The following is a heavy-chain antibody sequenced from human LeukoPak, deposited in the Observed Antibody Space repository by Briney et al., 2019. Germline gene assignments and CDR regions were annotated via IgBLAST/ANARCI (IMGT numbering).Heavy chain of an antibody. D-gene: IGHD4-17*01. CDR1: GITFRSYG. J-gene: IGHJ5*02. CDR2: ISYDGSHK. V-gene: IGHV3-30*18. CDR3: AKGARGDTVTSIVGLNWFDP. Sequence: PGGSLRLSCAASGITFRSYGMHWVRQAPGKGLEWVAVISYDGSHKYYADSVKGRFSISRDNSKNTLSLQMHSLRADDTAVYYCAKGARGDTVTSIVGLNWFDPWGQGTLVTVSS.